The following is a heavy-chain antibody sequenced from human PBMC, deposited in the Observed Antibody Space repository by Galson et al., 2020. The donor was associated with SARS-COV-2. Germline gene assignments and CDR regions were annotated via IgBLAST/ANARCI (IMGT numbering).Heavy chain of an antibody. CDR1: GYTFSTYG. J-gene: IGHJ4*02. CDR3: AKDYYDTSGYYYSPAY. CDR2: ISYDGQNK. Sequence: QLGKSLKISCAASGYTFSTYGMHWVRQTPGKGLEWVAVISYDGQNKYYADSVKVRFTISRDNSKNTVSLHMNSLRAEDAAVYYCAKDYYDTSGYYYSPAYWGQGTLVTVSS. V-gene: IGHV3-30*18. D-gene: IGHD3-22*01.